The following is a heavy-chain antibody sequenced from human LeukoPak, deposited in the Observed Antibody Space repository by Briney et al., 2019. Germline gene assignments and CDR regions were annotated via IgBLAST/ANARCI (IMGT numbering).Heavy chain of an antibody. V-gene: IGHV3-43*02. CDR1: GFTFDDYA. J-gene: IGHJ4*02. CDR2: ISGDGGST. CDR3: ARDGTGSSFYDY. Sequence: GGSLRLSCAASGFTFDDYAMHWVRQAPGKGLEWVSLISGDGGSTYYVDSVLGRFTISRDNAKNSLILQMNSLRAEDTAVYYRARDGTGSSFYDYWGQGTLVTVSS. D-gene: IGHD3-10*01.